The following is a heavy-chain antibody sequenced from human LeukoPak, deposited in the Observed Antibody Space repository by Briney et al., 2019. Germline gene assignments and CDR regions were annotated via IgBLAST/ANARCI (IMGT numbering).Heavy chain of an antibody. CDR3: VRDESLYCTNGVCYGAYMDV. CDR1: GFTFSSYS. J-gene: IGHJ6*03. Sequence: GGSLRLSCVASGFTFSSYSMNWVRQAPGKGLESVSYISSSSSYIYYADTVKGRFTISRDNAKNSLFLQMNSLRAEDTAVYYCVRDESLYCTNGVCYGAYMDVWGKGTTVTVSS. CDR2: ISSSSSYI. D-gene: IGHD2-8*01. V-gene: IGHV3-21*01.